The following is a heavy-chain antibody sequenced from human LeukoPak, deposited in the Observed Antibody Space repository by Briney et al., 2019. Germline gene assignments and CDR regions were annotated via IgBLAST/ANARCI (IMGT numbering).Heavy chain of an antibody. Sequence: PGGSLRLSCAASGFTFNTYTMNWVRQAPGKGLEWVSHITASGTAMFYADSVKGRFTISRDNAKNSLYLQMNSLRDEDTAVYYCASSGSYRFDYWGQGTLVTASS. J-gene: IGHJ4*02. CDR2: ITASGTAM. CDR1: GFTFNTYT. D-gene: IGHD1-26*01. V-gene: IGHV3-48*02. CDR3: ASSGSYRFDY.